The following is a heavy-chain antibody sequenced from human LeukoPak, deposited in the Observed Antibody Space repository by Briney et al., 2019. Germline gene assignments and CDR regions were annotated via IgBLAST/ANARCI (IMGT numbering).Heavy chain of an antibody. J-gene: IGHJ3*02. V-gene: IGHV3-48*01. Sequence: GGSLRLSCAASGFTFSSYSMNWVRQAPGKGLEWVSYISSSSSTIYYADSVKGRFTISRDNAKNSLYLQMNSLRAEDTAVYYCARDSIVVTTNGAFDIWGQGTMVTVSS. D-gene: IGHD2-8*01. CDR2: ISSSSSTI. CDR1: GFTFSSYS. CDR3: ARDSIVVTTNGAFDI.